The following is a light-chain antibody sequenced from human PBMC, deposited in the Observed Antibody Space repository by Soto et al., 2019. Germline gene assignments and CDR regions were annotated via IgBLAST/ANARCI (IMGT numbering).Light chain of an antibody. CDR1: QSVSST. V-gene: IGKV3-15*01. Sequence: EIVMTQSPATLSVSPGERATLSCRASQSVSSTLAWYQQKPGQAPRLLIYGASTRATAIPARFSGSGSGTEFTLTISSLQSEDFAVYYCQHYNKWPFTFGPGTKVDI. CDR3: QHYNKWPFT. J-gene: IGKJ3*01. CDR2: GAS.